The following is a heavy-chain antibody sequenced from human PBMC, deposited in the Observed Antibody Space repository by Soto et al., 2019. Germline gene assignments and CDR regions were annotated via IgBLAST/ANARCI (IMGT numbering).Heavy chain of an antibody. Sequence: QVQLQESGPGLVKPSQTLSLTCTVSGGSISSGGYYWSWIRQHPGKGLEWIGYIYDSGSTYYNPSLKSRVTISLDTSKNQFSLKLSSVTAADTAVYYCARDRYDDSSGYYPSVFDSWGQGTLVTVSS. CDR1: GGSISSGGYY. V-gene: IGHV4-31*03. D-gene: IGHD3-22*01. J-gene: IGHJ4*02. CDR3: ARDRYDDSSGYYPSVFDS. CDR2: IYDSGST.